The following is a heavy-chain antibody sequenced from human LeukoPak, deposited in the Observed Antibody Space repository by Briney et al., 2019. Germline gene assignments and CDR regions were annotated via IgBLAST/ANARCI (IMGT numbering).Heavy chain of an antibody. D-gene: IGHD1-26*01. Sequence: SETLSLTCTVSGGSISSYYWSWIWQPAGKGLEWIGRIYTSGSTNYNPSLKSRVTMSVDTSKNQFSLKLSSVTAADTAVYYCARVRYSGTFDAFDIWGQGTMVTVSS. V-gene: IGHV4-4*07. CDR3: ARVRYSGTFDAFDI. CDR2: IYTSGST. J-gene: IGHJ3*02. CDR1: GGSISSYY.